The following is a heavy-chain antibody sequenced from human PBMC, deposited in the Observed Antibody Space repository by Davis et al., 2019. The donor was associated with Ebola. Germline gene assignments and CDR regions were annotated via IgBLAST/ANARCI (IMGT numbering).Heavy chain of an antibody. V-gene: IGHV4-39*07. CDR1: GGSVGSGSYY. J-gene: IGHJ4*02. Sequence: MPSETLSLTCTVSGGSVGSGSYYWSWIRQPPGKGLEWIGEINHSGSTNYNPSLKSRVTISVDTSKNQFSLKLSSVTAADTAVYYRARGSVDTAMVRKYYFDYWGQGTLVTVSS. CDR3: ARGSVDTAMVRKYYFDY. CDR2: INHSGST. D-gene: IGHD5-18*01.